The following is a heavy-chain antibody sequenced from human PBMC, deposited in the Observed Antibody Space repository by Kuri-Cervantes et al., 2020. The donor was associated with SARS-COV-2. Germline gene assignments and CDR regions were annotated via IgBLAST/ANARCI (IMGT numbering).Heavy chain of an antibody. D-gene: IGHD6-19*01. J-gene: IGHJ4*02. CDR3: ATGSTSGWYGRDFDF. V-gene: IGHV3-15*01. CDR1: GFTFSNAW. Sequence: GESLKISGAASGFTFSNAWMSWVRQAPGKGLEWVGRIKSKTDGGTTDYAAPVQGRFTISRDDSRNTLYLQMNSLKTEDTAVYYCATGSTSGWYGRDFDFWGLGTLVTVSS. CDR2: IKSKTDGGTT.